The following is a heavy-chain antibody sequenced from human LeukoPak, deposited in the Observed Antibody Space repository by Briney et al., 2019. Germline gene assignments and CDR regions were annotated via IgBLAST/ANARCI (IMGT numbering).Heavy chain of an antibody. CDR1: GFTVSSNY. J-gene: IGHJ4*02. Sequence: PGGSLRLSCAASGFTVSSNYMSWVRQAPGKGLEWVSVIYSGGSTYYADSVKGRFTISRDNSKNTLYLRMNSLRAEDTAVYYCAKDSTTTVTTPGVVAITDWGQGTLVTVSS. D-gene: IGHD4-17*01. V-gene: IGHV3-66*01. CDR3: AKDSTTTVTTPGVVAITD. CDR2: IYSGGST.